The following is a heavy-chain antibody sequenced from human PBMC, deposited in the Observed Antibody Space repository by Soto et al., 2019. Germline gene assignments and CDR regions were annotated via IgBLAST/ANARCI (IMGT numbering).Heavy chain of an antibody. D-gene: IGHD5-12*01. Sequence: ASVKVACMASGYTFTSYAMHWVRQAPGQRLEWMGWINAGNGNTKYSQKFQGRVTITRDTSASTAYMELSSLRSEDTAVYYCARIRGYDYYYYYGMDVWGQGTTVTVSS. CDR3: ARIRGYDYYYYYGMDV. CDR1: GYTFTSYA. V-gene: IGHV1-3*01. J-gene: IGHJ6*02. CDR2: INAGNGNT.